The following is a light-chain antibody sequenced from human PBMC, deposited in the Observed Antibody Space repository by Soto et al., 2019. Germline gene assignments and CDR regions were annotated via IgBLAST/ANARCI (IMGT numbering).Light chain of an antibody. CDR1: QSVSSN. CDR2: GAS. CDR3: QQYNNWVT. V-gene: IGKV3-15*01. Sequence: EIVMTQSPATLSVSPGDRATLSCRASQSVSSNLAWYQQKPGQAPRLLIYGASTRATGIPAMFSGSGSGTEFTLTISSLQSEDFAVYYCQQYNNWVTFGQGTRLEIK. J-gene: IGKJ5*01.